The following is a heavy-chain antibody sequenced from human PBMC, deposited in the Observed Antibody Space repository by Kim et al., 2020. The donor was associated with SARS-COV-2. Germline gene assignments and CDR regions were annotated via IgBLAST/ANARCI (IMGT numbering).Heavy chain of an antibody. D-gene: IGHD3-3*02. CDR1: GGSISSGGYS. V-gene: IGHV4-30-2*01. J-gene: IGHJ4*02. CDR2: FHYSGTT. CDR3: ASGREMATFYFDY. Sequence: SETLSLTCAVSGGSISSGGYSWCWLRQPPGKGLEWGGYFHYSGTTYYNPPLNRRVIILVDRSKHQSSLKLTSVTAADTAEYYCASGREMATFYFDYCGQG.